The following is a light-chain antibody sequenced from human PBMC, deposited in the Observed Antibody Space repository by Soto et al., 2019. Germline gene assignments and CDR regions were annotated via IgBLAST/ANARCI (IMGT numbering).Light chain of an antibody. Sequence: DMEMNQSPSSLSAFVGDRVTITCRASQSISNYLNWYQHKPGKVPKLLIYAASSLQSGVPTRFSGSGSGTDFTLTINSLQPEDFATYYCQQSYGTPLTFGGGTKIEIK. CDR2: AAS. J-gene: IGKJ4*01. V-gene: IGKV1-39*01. CDR1: QSISNY. CDR3: QQSYGTPLT.